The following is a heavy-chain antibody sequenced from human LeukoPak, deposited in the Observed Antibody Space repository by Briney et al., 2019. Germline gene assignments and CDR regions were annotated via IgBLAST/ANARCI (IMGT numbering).Heavy chain of an antibody. V-gene: IGHV4-34*01. CDR1: GGFFSGYY. CDR2: INHSGST. D-gene: IGHD3-3*01. CDR3: ARIRRWSGLLL. Sequence: SSATLSLTCAVYGGFFSGYYWSWIRQPPGKGLEWIGEINHSGSTNYNPSLRSRVTISVDTSKNQFSLKLSSVTAADTAVYYCARIRRWSGLLLWGQGTLVTVSS. J-gene: IGHJ4*02.